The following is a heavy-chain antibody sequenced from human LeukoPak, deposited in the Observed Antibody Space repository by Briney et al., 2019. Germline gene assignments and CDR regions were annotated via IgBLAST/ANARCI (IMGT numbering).Heavy chain of an antibody. J-gene: IGHJ6*02. CDR2: FDCEDRDT. CDR1: GYTLTELS. Sequence: ASVTVSCTVSGYTLTELSIYWVRQAPGEGLEWMGSFDCEDRDTIYAPKFQDRVTMTVDTSTDTAYMELNSLRSEDTAVYYCATRTPLIRGIIRTYFYLGMDVWGHGTTVIVSS. V-gene: IGHV1-24*01. D-gene: IGHD3-10*01. CDR3: ATRTPLIRGIIRTYFYLGMDV.